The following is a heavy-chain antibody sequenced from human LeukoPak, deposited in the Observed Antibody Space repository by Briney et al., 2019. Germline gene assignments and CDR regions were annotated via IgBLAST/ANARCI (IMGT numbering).Heavy chain of an antibody. J-gene: IGHJ5*02. D-gene: IGHD3-3*01. V-gene: IGHV1-8*02. Sequence: ASVKVSCKASGYAFSGYYLHWMRQAPGQGLEWMGWMNPNSGNTGYAQKFQGRVTMTRNTSISTAYMELSSLRSEDTAVYYCARVPTYYDFWSGYYPNWFDPWGQGTLVTVS. CDR3: ARVPTYYDFWSGYYPNWFDP. CDR1: GYAFSGYY. CDR2: MNPNSGNT.